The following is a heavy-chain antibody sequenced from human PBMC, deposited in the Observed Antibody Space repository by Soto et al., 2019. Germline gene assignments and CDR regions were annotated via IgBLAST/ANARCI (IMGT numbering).Heavy chain of an antibody. Sequence: SETLSLTCTVSGGSISSGGYYWSWIRQHPGKGLEWIGYIYYSGSTYYNPSLKSRVTISVDTSKNQFSLKLSSVTAADTAVYYCARESLGYCSGGSCYYYYGMDVWGQGTTVTVSS. CDR3: ARESLGYCSGGSCYYYYGMDV. D-gene: IGHD2-15*01. J-gene: IGHJ6*02. CDR1: GGSISSGGYY. V-gene: IGHV4-31*03. CDR2: IYYSGST.